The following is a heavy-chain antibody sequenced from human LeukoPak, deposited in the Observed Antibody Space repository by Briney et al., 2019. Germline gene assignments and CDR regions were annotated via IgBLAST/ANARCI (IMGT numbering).Heavy chain of an antibody. V-gene: IGHV3-33*01. CDR3: ARVGGGGSYYLIDY. D-gene: IGHD1-26*01. CDR1: GFTFSSYG. CDR2: IWYDGSNK. J-gene: IGHJ4*02. Sequence: GGSLRLSCAASGFTFSSYGMHWVRQAPGKGLEWVAVIWYDGSNKYYADSVKGRFTISRDNSKNTLYLQTNSLRAEDTAVYYCARVGGGGSYYLIDYWGQGTLVTVSS.